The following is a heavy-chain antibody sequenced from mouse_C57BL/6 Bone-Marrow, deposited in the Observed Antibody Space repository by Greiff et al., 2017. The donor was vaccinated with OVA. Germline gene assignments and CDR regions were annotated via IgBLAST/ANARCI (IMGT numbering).Heavy chain of an antibody. CDR1: GFSFNTYA. V-gene: IGHV10-1*01. CDR2: IRSKSNNYAT. J-gene: IGHJ4*01. CDR3: GRQRGCAMAY. Sequence: EVQLVESGGGLVQPKGSLKLSCAASGFSFNTYAMNWVRQAPGKGLEWVARIRSKSNNYATYYADSVKDRFTISRDDSESMLYLQMNNLKTEDAAMYYGGRQRGCAMAYWGQGTSVTVSS.